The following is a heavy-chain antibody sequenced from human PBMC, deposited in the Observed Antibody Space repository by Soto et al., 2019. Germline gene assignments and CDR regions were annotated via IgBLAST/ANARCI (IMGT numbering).Heavy chain of an antibody. CDR3: AREGIAVADV. V-gene: IGHV3-21*01. CDR1: GFTLSSHS. D-gene: IGHD6-19*01. CDR2: ISSSSSYI. J-gene: IGHJ4*02. Sequence: EVQLVESGGGLVKPGGSLRLSGAASGFTLSSHSMNWSRPAPGKGVEWVSSISSSSSYIYYADSVKGRFTISRDNAKNSLYLQMNSLRAEDTAVYYCAREGIAVADVWGQGTLVTVSS.